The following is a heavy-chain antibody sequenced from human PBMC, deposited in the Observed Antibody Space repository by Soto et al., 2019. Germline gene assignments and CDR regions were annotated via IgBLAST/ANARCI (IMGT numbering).Heavy chain of an antibody. D-gene: IGHD3-10*01. J-gene: IGHJ6*02. Sequence: QLQLQESGSGLVKPSQKLSLTCTVSGGSINSGGYSWSWIRQPPGKVLEWIGYIYRSGSAYDSPSHQSRVTISVDTSKNHFSLNLTSVTAADTAVYYCAFSGQGGLDDWCQGTTVTVSS. CDR1: GGSINSGGYS. V-gene: IGHV4-30-2*01. CDR3: AFSGQGGLDD. CDR2: IYRSGSA.